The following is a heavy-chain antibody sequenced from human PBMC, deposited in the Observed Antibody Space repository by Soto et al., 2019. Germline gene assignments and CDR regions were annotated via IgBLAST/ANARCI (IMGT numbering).Heavy chain of an antibody. J-gene: IGHJ4*02. V-gene: IGHV1-2*02. CDR2: INPNNGDT. Sequence: GASVKVSCKASGYTFTGYYIYWLRQAPGQGLEWMGWINPNNGDTNYAQKFQGRVTMTRDPSISTAYLELSRLRSDDTAIYYCARLKSYYDSRGSSDYWGQGTLVTVSS. CDR3: ARLKSYYDSRGSSDY. CDR1: GYTFTGYY. D-gene: IGHD3-22*01.